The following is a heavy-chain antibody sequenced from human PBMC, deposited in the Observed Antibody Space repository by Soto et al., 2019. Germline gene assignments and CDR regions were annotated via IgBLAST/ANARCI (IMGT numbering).Heavy chain of an antibody. CDR1: GGTFSSYA. V-gene: IGHV1-69*12. J-gene: IGHJ2*01. Sequence: QVQLVQSGAEVKKPGSSVKVSCKASGGTFSSYAISWVRQAPGQGLEWMGGIIPIFGTTNYAQKFQGRVTITADESMSTAYMELSSLRSEDTAVYYCAGVVTVVKSFHYWYFDLWGRGTLVTVSS. CDR3: AGVVTVVKSFHYWYFDL. CDR2: IIPIFGTT. D-gene: IGHD2-15*01.